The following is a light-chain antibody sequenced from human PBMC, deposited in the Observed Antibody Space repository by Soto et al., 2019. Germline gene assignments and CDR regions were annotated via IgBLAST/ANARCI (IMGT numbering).Light chain of an antibody. CDR2: EVS. CDR3: AVWDDNLSGVV. J-gene: IGLJ2*01. V-gene: IGLV2-14*01. Sequence: QSALTQPASVSGSPGQSITISCTGTSSDVGTYNFVSWYQQHPGKAPKLMIYEVSSRPSGVSNRFSGSKSGNTASLTISGLQAEDEADYYCAVWDDNLSGVVFGGGTKLTVL. CDR1: SSDVGTYNF.